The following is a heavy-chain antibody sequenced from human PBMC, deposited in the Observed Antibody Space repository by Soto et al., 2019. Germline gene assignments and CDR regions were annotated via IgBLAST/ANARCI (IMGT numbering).Heavy chain of an antibody. CDR2: ISRDVGTK. J-gene: IGHJ4*02. CDR3: TGEVASGY. Sequence: QVQLVESGGGVVQPGRSLRLSCAASGFTVSSYGMHWVRQAPGKGLEWVAVISRDVGTKYYADSVKGRFTISRDNSRNTLFLEMNSLRGDDMAVYYCTGEVASGYWGQGTLVTVSS. CDR1: GFTVSSYG. D-gene: IGHD2-8*02. V-gene: IGHV3-30*03.